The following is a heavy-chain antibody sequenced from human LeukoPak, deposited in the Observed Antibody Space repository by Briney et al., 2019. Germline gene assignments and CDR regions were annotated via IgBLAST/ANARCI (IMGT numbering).Heavy chain of an antibody. CDR2: INPSGGRT. CDR1: GYTFTSYH. CDR3: ARVPGEGGYDSEYMDV. J-gene: IGHJ6*03. Sequence: GASVKVSCKASGYTFTSYHMHWVRQAPGQGLEWMGVINPSGGRTSYAQKFQGRVTMTRDMSTSTVYMELSSLRSEDTAVYYCARVPGEGGYDSEYMDVWGKRTTVTVSS. V-gene: IGHV1-46*01. D-gene: IGHD5-12*01.